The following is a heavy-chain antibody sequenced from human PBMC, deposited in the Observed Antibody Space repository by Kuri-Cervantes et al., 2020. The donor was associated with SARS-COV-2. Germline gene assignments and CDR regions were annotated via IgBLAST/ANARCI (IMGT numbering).Heavy chain of an antibody. CDR3: ARDGRYFDWSTRGDYYYGMDV. Sequence: GGSLRLSCAASGFTFSSYWMSWVRQAPGKGLEWVANIKQDGSEKYYVDSVKGRFTISRDNAKNSLYLQMNSLRAEDTAVYYCARDGRYFDWSTRGDYYYGMDVRGQGTTVTVSS. CDR2: IKQDGSEK. CDR1: GFTFSSYW. J-gene: IGHJ6*02. D-gene: IGHD3-9*01. V-gene: IGHV3-7*03.